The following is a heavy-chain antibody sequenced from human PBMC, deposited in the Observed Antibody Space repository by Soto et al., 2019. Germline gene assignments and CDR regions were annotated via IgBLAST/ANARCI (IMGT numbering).Heavy chain of an antibody. CDR3: ARGSSIAGLYYGMDV. Sequence: QVQLQESGPGLVKPSQTLSLTCTVSGGPISSGGYYWTWIRQHPGKGLEWIGYNYYSGITYYNPSLKSRVTTSLDTSKNQFSLKLSSVTAAETAVYYCARGSSIAGLYYGMDVWAQGTTVTVSS. J-gene: IGHJ6*02. CDR1: GGPISSGGYY. CDR2: NYYSGIT. V-gene: IGHV4-31*03. D-gene: IGHD6-6*01.